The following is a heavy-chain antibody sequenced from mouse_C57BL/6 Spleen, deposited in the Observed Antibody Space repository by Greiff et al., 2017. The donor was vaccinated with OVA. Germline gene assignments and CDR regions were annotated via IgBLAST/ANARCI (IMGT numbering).Heavy chain of an antibody. Sequence: LVESGAELARPGASVKLSCKASGYTFTSYGISWVKQRTGQGLEWIGEIYPRSGNTYYNEKFKGKATLTADKSSSTAYMELRSLTSEDSAVYFCARSPFITTVVAEYFDVWGTGTTVTVSS. J-gene: IGHJ1*03. CDR1: GYTFTSYG. CDR3: ARSPFITTVVAEYFDV. V-gene: IGHV1-81*01. CDR2: IYPRSGNT. D-gene: IGHD1-1*01.